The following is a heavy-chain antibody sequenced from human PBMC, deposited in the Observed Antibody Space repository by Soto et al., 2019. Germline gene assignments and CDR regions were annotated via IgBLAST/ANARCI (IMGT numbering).Heavy chain of an antibody. J-gene: IGHJ4*02. CDR1: GFPFSNYW. D-gene: IGHD6-13*01. CDR2: ITPDGSYG. V-gene: IGHV3-7*01. CDR3: VRDLSAAAYDS. Sequence: GPLRLSCAASGFPFSNYWLSLVRQAPGKGLEWVANITPDGSYGYYLDSVKGRFTISRDNTKNSLDLQMNSLRAEEPAVYYCVRDLSAAAYDSWGQGTLVTLSS.